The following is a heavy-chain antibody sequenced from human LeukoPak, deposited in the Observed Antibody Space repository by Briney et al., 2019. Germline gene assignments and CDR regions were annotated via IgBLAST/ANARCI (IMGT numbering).Heavy chain of an antibody. J-gene: IGHJ6*02. V-gene: IGHV5-10-1*01. Sequence: GESLKISCKGSVYSFTSYWISWVRQMPGKGLEWMGRIDPSDSYTNYSPSFQGHVTISADKSISTAYLQWSSLKASDTAMYYCARFSTHYDILTGFYYYYGMDVWGQGTTVTVSS. D-gene: IGHD3-9*01. CDR2: IDPSDSYT. CDR3: ARFSTHYDILTGFYYYYGMDV. CDR1: VYSFTSYW.